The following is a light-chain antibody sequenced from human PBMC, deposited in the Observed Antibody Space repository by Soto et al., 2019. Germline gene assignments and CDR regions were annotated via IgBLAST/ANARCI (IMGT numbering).Light chain of an antibody. CDR2: RAD. V-gene: IGLV1-47*01. CDR3: AAWDDTLSGLV. Sequence: QSVLTQPPSASGAPGQTVTISCSGRSSNIGSNYVYWYQQLPETAPRLLLYRADQRPSGIPDRFSGSTSGTSASLAISGLRSEDEADDYCAAWDDTLSGLVFGGGTKLTVL. CDR1: SSNIGSNY. J-gene: IGLJ2*01.